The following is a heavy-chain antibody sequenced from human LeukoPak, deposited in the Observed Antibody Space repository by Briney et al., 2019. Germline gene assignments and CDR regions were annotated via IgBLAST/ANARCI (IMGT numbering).Heavy chain of an antibody. J-gene: IGHJ6*03. D-gene: IGHD1-1*01. V-gene: IGHV3-74*01. Sequence: PGGSLRLSCAASGFTFSNNWMRWVRQAPGEGLVCVSRINPDGRRADYATSVKGRFTISRYNDKITLYLKANNLKAKDTAVYYCVREAEVVTTDIGVYYYYYIDVWGKGTPVTVSS. CDR1: GFTFSNNW. CDR2: INPDGRRA. CDR3: VREAEVVTTDIGVYYYYYIDV.